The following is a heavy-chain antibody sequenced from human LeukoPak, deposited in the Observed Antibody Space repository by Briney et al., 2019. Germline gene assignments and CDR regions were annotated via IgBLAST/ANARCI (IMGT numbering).Heavy chain of an antibody. CDR1: GFTFSSYE. Sequence: PGGSLRLSCAASGFTFSSYEMNWVRQAPGKGLEWVSYISSSGSTIYYADSVKGRFTISRDNAKNSLYLQMNSLRAEDTAVYYCARVVAVTTADYRGQGTLVTVSS. D-gene: IGHD4-17*01. V-gene: IGHV3-48*03. CDR3: ARVVAVTTADY. J-gene: IGHJ4*02. CDR2: ISSSGSTI.